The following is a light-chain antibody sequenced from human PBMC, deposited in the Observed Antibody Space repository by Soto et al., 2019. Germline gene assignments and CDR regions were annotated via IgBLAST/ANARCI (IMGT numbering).Light chain of an antibody. V-gene: IGLV1-40*01. Sequence: QSVLTQPPSVSGAPGQRVTISCTGSSSNIGAGYDVHWYQQLPGTAPKLLIYGNSNRPSGVPDRFSGSKSGPSASLAITGLQAEDEADFYCQSHDSSLSAYVFGTGTKVTVL. J-gene: IGLJ1*01. CDR1: SSNIGAGYD. CDR3: QSHDSSLSAYV. CDR2: GNS.